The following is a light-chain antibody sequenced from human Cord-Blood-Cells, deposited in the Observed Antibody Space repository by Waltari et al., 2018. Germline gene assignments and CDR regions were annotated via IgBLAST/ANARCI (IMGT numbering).Light chain of an antibody. CDR2: GNN. CDR1: SSNIGSYT. V-gene: IGLV1-44*01. CDR3: AAWDDGLNCPV. J-gene: IGLJ3*02. Sequence: QTVLTQPPSASGTPGQRVTISCSGSSSNIGSYTVNWYQQLPGPAPKLLNYGNNQRPSGVPDPFSGSKPRSSASLAIVGLQCEDEAVYYCAAWDDGLNCPVFVVSTKLT.